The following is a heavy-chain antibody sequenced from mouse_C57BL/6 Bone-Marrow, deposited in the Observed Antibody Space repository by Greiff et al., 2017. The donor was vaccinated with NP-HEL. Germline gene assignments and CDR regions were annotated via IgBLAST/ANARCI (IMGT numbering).Heavy chain of an antibody. V-gene: IGHV2-3*01. J-gene: IGHJ4*01. CDR2: IWGDGRT. CDR3: AKKRVVATDYAMDY. D-gene: IGHD1-1*01. Sequence: VQLVESGPGLVAPSQSLSITCPVSGFSLTSYGVSWVRQPPGKGLEWLGVIWGDGRTNYHSALLSRLSNSKDNSKSQVFLKLNSLRTDDTATYDCAKKRVVATDYAMDYWGQGTSVTVSS. CDR1: GFSLTSYG.